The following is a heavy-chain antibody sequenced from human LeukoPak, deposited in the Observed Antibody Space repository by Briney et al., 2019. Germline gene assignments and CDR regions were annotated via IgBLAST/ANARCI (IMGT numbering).Heavy chain of an antibody. CDR1: GYTFSSYA. J-gene: IGHJ5*02. CDR3: AKDLKSNSLNWFDP. CDR2: ISYDGSNK. V-gene: IGHV3-30-3*01. D-gene: IGHD4-11*01. Sequence: GGSLRLSCAASGYTFSSYAMHWVRQAPGKGLEWVAVISYDGSNKYYADSVKGRFTISRDNSKNTLYLQMNSLRAEDTAVYYCAKDLKSNSLNWFDPWGQGTLVTVSS.